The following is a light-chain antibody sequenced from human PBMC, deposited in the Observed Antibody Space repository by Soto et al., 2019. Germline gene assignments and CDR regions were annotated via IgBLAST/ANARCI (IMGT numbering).Light chain of an antibody. CDR3: QQANSFPLS. J-gene: IGKJ4*01. Sequence: DIQMTQSPSSVSASVGDSVTLTCRASQPISSWVAWYQQRAGKAPKLLVQLASTLQSGVPSRFSGSGSGTEFTLTISSPQPEDFATYYCQQANSFPLSVGGGTKVDI. V-gene: IGKV1-12*01. CDR1: QPISSW. CDR2: LAS.